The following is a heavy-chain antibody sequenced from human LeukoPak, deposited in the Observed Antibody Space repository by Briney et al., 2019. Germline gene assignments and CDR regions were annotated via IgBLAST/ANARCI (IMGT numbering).Heavy chain of an antibody. D-gene: IGHD1-7*01. CDR1: GFTFSSYE. V-gene: IGHV3-48*03. CDR3: ASIITGTPIDY. Sequence: GGSLRLSCAASGFTFSSYEMNWVRQAPGKGLEWVSYISSSGSTIYYADSVKGRFTISRDNAKNSLYLQMNSLRAEDTAVYYCASIITGTPIDYGGQGTLVTVSS. CDR2: ISSSGSTI. J-gene: IGHJ4*02.